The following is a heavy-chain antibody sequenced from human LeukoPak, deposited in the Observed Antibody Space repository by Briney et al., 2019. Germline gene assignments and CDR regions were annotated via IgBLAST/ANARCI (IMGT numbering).Heavy chain of an antibody. J-gene: IGHJ4*02. CDR1: GFTFSSYG. V-gene: IGHV3-30*03. CDR2: ISYDGSNK. Sequence: GGSLRLSCAASGFTFSSYGMHWVRQAPGKGLEWVAVISYDGSNKYYADSVKGRFTISRDNSKDTLYLQMSSVRVDDTAVYYCARGRGRYYDSRGFYWGYYFDSWGQGILVTVST. CDR3: ARGRGRYYDSRGFYWGYYFDS. D-gene: IGHD3-22*01.